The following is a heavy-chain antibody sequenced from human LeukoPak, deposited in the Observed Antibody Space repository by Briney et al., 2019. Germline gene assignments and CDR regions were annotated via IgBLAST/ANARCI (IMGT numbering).Heavy chain of an antibody. J-gene: IGHJ4*02. Sequence: GASVKVSCKASGYAFTSYYMHWVRQAPGQGLEWMGIINPSGGSTSYAQKFQGRVTMTRDTSTSTVYMELSSLRSEDTAVYYCARALFSSGYYYHGRILDYWGQGTLVTVSS. CDR2: INPSGGST. CDR3: ARALFSSGYYYHGRILDY. D-gene: IGHD3-22*01. V-gene: IGHV1-46*01. CDR1: GYAFTSYY.